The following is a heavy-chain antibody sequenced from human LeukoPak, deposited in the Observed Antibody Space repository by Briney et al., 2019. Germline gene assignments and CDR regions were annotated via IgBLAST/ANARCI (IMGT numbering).Heavy chain of an antibody. Sequence: PGGSLRLSCAASGFTFSRYWMHWVRQAPGKGLVWVSRINSDGYSTTYADSVKGRFTISRDNSKNTLYLQMNSLRAEDTAVYYCASRDNWNQGDYWGQGTLVTVSS. V-gene: IGHV3-74*01. CDR3: ASRDNWNQGDY. CDR2: INSDGYST. J-gene: IGHJ4*02. CDR1: GFTFSRYW. D-gene: IGHD1-20*01.